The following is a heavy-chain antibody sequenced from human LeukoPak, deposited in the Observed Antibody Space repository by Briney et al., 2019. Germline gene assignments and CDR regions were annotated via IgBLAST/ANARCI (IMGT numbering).Heavy chain of an antibody. J-gene: IGHJ4*02. CDR1: GGSISSSVYY. V-gene: IGHV4-39*01. Sequence: PSETLSLTCTVSGGSISSSVYYWGWIRQPPGKGLEWIGSIYYSGTTYYNPSLKSRVTISVDTSKTQFSLKLSSVTAAATAASYCASLATILDTAMDDYWGQGTLVTVSS. D-gene: IGHD5-18*01. CDR3: ASLATILDTAMDDY. CDR2: IYYSGTT.